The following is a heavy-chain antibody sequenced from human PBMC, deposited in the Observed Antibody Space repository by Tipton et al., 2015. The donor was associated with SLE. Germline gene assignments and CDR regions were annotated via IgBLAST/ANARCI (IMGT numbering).Heavy chain of an antibody. Sequence: TLSLTCVVYGGSFSGYSWTWIRQPPGKGLEWIGEINHSGSTNYNPSLKSRVIISVDTSKNQFSLKLSSVTAADTAVYYCARVGHAKYYCYMDVWGKGTTVTVSS. D-gene: IGHD1-26*01. CDR3: ARVGHAKYYCYMDV. J-gene: IGHJ6*03. CDR1: GGSFSGYS. CDR2: INHSGST. V-gene: IGHV4-34*01.